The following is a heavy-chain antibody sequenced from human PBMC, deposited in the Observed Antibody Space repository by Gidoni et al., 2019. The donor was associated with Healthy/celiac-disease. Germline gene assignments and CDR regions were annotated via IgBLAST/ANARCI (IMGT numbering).Heavy chain of an antibody. J-gene: IGHJ4*02. Sequence: EVQLVESGGGLVQPGGSLRLSCAASGFTFSSYAMSWVRQAPGKGLEWGSAISGSCGSTYYADSVKGRFTISRDNSKNTLYLQMNSLRAEDTAVYYCAKDLGGGGSYYYFDYWGQGTLVTVSS. D-gene: IGHD1-26*01. V-gene: IGHV3-23*04. CDR2: ISGSCGST. CDR1: GFTFSSYA. CDR3: AKDLGGGGSYYYFDY.